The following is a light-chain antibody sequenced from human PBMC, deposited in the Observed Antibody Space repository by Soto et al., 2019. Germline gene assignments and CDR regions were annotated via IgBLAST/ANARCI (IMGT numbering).Light chain of an antibody. CDR1: SSDVGSYNL. CDR2: EVS. V-gene: IGLV2-23*02. J-gene: IGLJ3*02. CDR3: CSYAGSSTFEKV. Sequence: QSALTQPASVSGSPGQSITISCTGTSSDVGSYNLVSWYQQHPGKAPKLMIYEVSKRPSGVSNRFSGSKSGNTASLTISGLQPEDEADYYCCSYAGSSTFEKVFGGGTKLTVL.